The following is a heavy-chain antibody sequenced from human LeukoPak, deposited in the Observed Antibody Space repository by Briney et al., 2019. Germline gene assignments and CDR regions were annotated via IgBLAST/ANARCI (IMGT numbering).Heavy chain of an antibody. CDR3: ARTPTLLMHYFDY. Sequence: PGGSLRLSCAASGFTFSSYAMHWVRQAPGKGLEYVSAISSNGGSTYYANSVKGRFTISRDNSKNTLYLQMGSLRAEDMAVYYCARTPTLLMHYFDYWGQGTLVTVSS. D-gene: IGHD2-15*01. CDR2: ISSNGGST. V-gene: IGHV3-64*01. J-gene: IGHJ4*02. CDR1: GFTFSSYA.